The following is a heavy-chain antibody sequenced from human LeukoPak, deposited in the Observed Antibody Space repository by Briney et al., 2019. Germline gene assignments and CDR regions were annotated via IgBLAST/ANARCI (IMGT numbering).Heavy chain of an antibody. D-gene: IGHD6-19*01. V-gene: IGHV4-30-2*01. J-gene: IGHJ4*02. CDR1: GGSISSGGYS. CDR3: ARSAVAEAYYLDY. CDR2: IYHSGST. Sequence: SQTLSLTCAVSGGSISSGGYSWSWIRQPPGKGLEWIGYIYHSGSTYYNPSLKSRVTISVDTSKNHFSLKLSSVTAADTAVYYCARSAVAEAYYLDYWGQGTLVTVSS.